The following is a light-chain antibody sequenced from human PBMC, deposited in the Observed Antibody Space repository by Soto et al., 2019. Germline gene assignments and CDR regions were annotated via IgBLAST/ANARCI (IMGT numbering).Light chain of an antibody. CDR1: RRVASDY. CDR2: GAS. CDR3: QQYGTSRWT. V-gene: IGKV3-20*01. J-gene: IGKJ1*01. Sequence: EIVLTQSPGTLSLSPGERVTLSCRASRRVASDYLAWYQQKPSQAPRLLIYGASTRATGIPDRFSGSGSATDFTRTISRLEPEDFGVYYCQQYGTSRWTFGQGTTVQI.